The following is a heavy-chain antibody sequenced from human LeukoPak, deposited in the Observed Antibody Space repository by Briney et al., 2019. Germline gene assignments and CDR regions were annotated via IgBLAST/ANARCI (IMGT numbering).Heavy chain of an antibody. Sequence: PETLSLTCTVSGGSISSYYWSWIRQPPGKGLEWIGYIYYSGSTNYNPSLKSRVTISVDTSKNQFSLKLSSVTAADTAVYYCARDGYYYDSSGYGYYYMDVWGKGTTVTVSS. CDR1: GGSISSYY. D-gene: IGHD3-22*01. J-gene: IGHJ6*03. CDR3: ARDGYYYDSSGYGYYYMDV. V-gene: IGHV4-59*01. CDR2: IYYSGST.